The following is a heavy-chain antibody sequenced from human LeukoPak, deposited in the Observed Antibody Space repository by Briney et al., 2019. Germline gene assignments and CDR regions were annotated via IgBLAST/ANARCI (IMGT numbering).Heavy chain of an antibody. Sequence: PGGSLGLSCAASGFTFSTYTMNWVRQAPGKGLEWVSSISSSSYIYYADSVKGRFTLSRDNAKNSLNLQMNSLRAEDTAVYYCARDRHGDYYFDHWGQGTLVTVSS. CDR2: ISSSSYI. CDR3: ARDRHGDYYFDH. J-gene: IGHJ4*02. CDR1: GFTFSTYT. V-gene: IGHV3-21*01. D-gene: IGHD4-17*01.